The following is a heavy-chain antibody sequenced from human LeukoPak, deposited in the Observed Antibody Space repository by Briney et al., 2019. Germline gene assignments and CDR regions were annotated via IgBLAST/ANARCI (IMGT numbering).Heavy chain of an antibody. CDR1: GFTFRSYS. D-gene: IGHD4-17*01. V-gene: IGHV3-48*02. J-gene: IGHJ3*02. CDR3: ALGVTTVNAFDI. Sequence: GGSLRLSCAASGFTFRSYSMNWVRQAPGKGLEWVSYISSSSSTIYYADSVKGRFAISRDNAKNSLYLQMNSLRDEDTAVYYCALGVTTVNAFDIWGQGTMVTVFS. CDR2: ISSSSSTI.